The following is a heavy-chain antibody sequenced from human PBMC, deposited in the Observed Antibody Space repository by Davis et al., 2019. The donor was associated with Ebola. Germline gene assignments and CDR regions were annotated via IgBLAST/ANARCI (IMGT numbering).Heavy chain of an antibody. Sequence: MPSETLSLTCTVSSGSISGYYWGWIRQPPRKGLEWIGSIYYSGITYYNPSLKSRVTISVDTSKNQFSLKLRSVTAADTAVYYCARQGWSGYSLRHWLDPWGRGTLVTVSS. V-gene: IGHV4-39*01. D-gene: IGHD3-3*01. CDR3: ARQGWSGYSLRHWLDP. CDR2: IYYSGIT. J-gene: IGHJ5*02. CDR1: SGSISGYY.